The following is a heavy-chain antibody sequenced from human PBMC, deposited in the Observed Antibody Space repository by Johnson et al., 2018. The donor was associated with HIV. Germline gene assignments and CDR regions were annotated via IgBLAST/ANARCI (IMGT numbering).Heavy chain of an antibody. CDR2: INWNGGST. D-gene: IGHD5-18*01. J-gene: IGHJ3*02. CDR3: ARDRGGCSYIWVAFDI. V-gene: IGHV3-20*04. CDR1: GFTFDDYG. Sequence: VQLVESGRGVVRPGGSLRVSCAASGFTFDDYGMSWVRQAPGKGLEWVSDINWNGGSTGYADSVKGRFTISRDNAKNSLYLQMNSLRAEDTAVYYCARDRGGCSYIWVAFDIWGQGTMVTVSS.